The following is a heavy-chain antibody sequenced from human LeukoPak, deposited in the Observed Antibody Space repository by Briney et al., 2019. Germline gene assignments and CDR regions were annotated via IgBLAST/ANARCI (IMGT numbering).Heavy chain of an antibody. V-gene: IGHV1-18*01. J-gene: IGHJ6*02. CDR2: ISAYNGNT. CDR1: GYTFTSYG. Sequence: ASVKVSCKASGYTFTSYGISWVRQAPGQGLEWMGWISAYNGNTNYAQKLQGRVTMTTDTSTSTAYMELRSLRSDDTAVYYCARENLDTIFGVVIIRSMDVWGQGTTVTVSS. D-gene: IGHD3-3*01. CDR3: ARENLDTIFGVVIIRSMDV.